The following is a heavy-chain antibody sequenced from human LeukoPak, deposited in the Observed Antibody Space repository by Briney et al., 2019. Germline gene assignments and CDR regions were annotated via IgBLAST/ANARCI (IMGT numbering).Heavy chain of an antibody. Sequence: GRSLRLSCAASGFTFSSYEMNWVRQAPGKGLEWVSYISSSGSTIYYADSVKGRFTISRDNAKNSLYLQMNSLRAEDTAVYYCARGLGSGAFDIWGQGTMVTVSS. CDR3: ARGLGSGAFDI. CDR1: GFTFSSYE. CDR2: ISSSGSTI. D-gene: IGHD7-27*01. J-gene: IGHJ3*02. V-gene: IGHV3-48*03.